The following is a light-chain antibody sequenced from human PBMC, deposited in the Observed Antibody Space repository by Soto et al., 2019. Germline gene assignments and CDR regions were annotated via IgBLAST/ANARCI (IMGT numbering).Light chain of an antibody. V-gene: IGLV2-14*01. CDR2: EVS. CDR3: SSYTSSSTLEV. Sequence: QSALTQPASVSGSPGQSITISCTGTSSDVGGYNYVSWYQQQPGKAPKLMIYEVSNRPSGGSNRFSGAKSGNTASLTISGLQAEDEADYYCSSYTSSSTLEVFGTGTKVTVL. J-gene: IGLJ1*01. CDR1: SSDVGGYNY.